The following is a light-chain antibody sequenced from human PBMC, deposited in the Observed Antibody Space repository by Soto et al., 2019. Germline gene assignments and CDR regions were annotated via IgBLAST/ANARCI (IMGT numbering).Light chain of an antibody. CDR1: RSSIGSNT. CDR3: AAWDASLGGFYV. V-gene: IGLV1-44*01. J-gene: IGLJ1*01. CDR2: SNN. Sequence: QSVLTQPPSASGTPGQSVTISCSGSRSSIGSNTVNLYQHLPGSAPKLLIYSNNHRPSGVPDRFSASKAGASASLAISGLQSEDEGDYYCAAWDASLGGFYVFGSGTKVTVL.